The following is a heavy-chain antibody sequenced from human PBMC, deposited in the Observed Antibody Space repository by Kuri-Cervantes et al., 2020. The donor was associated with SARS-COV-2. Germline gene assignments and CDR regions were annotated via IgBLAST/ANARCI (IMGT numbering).Heavy chain of an antibody. CDR3: ARDFSGDIVVVPAI. V-gene: IGHV1-2*02. CDR1: GYTFTGYY. CDR2: INPNSGGT. J-gene: IGHJ4*02. Sequence: ASVKVSCKASGYTFTGYYMHWVRQAPGQGLEWMGWINPNSGGTNYAQKFQGRLTMTRDTSISTAYMELSRLRSDDTAVYYCARDFSGDIVVVPAIWGQGTLVTVSS. D-gene: IGHD2-2*01.